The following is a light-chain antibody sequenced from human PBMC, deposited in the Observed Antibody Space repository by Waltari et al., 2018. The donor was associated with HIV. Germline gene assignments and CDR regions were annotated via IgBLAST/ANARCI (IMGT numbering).Light chain of an antibody. J-gene: IGKJ4*01. CDR2: GAS. Sequence: DIVLTHSPGTLSLSPGERATLSCRASQSVSSSYLAWYQQKPGQAPRLLIYGASSRATGIPDRFSGSGSGTDFTLTISRLEPEDFAVYYCQQYAGSPPLTFGGGTKVESK. V-gene: IGKV3-20*01. CDR3: QQYAGSPPLT. CDR1: QSVSSSY.